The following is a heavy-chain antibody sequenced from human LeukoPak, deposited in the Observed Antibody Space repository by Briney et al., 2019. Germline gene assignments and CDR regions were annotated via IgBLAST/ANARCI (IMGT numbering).Heavy chain of an antibody. CDR1: GYTFTNYG. CDR2: ISPYNGYT. D-gene: IGHD3-9*01. V-gene: IGHV1-18*01. J-gene: IGHJ6*03. CDR3: ARVYDILGEPMDV. Sequence: ASVKVSCKASGYTFTNYGIGWVRQAPGQGLEWVGWISPYNGYTKYAQRLQGRVTMTSDTSTTTAYLELSRLRSDDTAVYYCARVYDILGEPMDVWGRGTTVTVSS.